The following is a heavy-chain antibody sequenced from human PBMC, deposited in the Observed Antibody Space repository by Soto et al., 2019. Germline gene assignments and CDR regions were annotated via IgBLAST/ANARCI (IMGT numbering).Heavy chain of an antibody. Sequence: PSETLSLTCTVSGGSVSSSGNYWGWIRQPPGKGLEWIGGIYYSGSTYYNPSLKSRVTISVDTSKNQFSLKLSSVTAADTAVYYCARGWPLLLRRFDYWGQGTLVTVSS. CDR1: GGSVSSSGNY. D-gene: IGHD3-3*01. V-gene: IGHV4-39*07. CDR2: IYYSGST. CDR3: ARGWPLLLRRFDY. J-gene: IGHJ4*02.